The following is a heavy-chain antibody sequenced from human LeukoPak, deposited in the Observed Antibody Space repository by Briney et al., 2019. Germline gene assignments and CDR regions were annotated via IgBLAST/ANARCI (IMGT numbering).Heavy chain of an antibody. CDR2: IFYSGSA. CDR3: TRQGVVVSSTQADY. V-gene: IGHV4-39*01. J-gene: IGHJ4*01. Sequence: PSETLSLTCTVSGGSIRSSPYYWGWLRQPPGKGLEWIGNIFYSGSAYYNPALKSRVTISVDTSQSQLSLKVRSVTATDTAVYYCTRQGVVVSSTQADYWGHGTLVTVSS. D-gene: IGHD2-15*01. CDR1: GGSIRSSPYY.